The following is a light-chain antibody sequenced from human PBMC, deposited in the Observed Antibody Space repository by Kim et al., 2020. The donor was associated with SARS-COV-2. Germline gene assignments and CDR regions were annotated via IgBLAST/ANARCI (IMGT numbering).Light chain of an antibody. CDR2: YDS. CDR3: QVWDSTSDQEV. CDR1: NIGSKS. V-gene: IGLV3-21*04. J-gene: IGLJ3*02. Sequence: APGKTARITCGGNNIGSKSVHWYQQKPGQAPVLVIYYDSDRPSGIPERFSGSNSGNTATLTISRVEAGDEADYHCQVWDSTSDQEVFGGGTKLTVL.